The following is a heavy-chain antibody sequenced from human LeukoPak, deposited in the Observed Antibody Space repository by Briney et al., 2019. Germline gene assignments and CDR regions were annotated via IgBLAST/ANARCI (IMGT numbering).Heavy chain of an antibody. Sequence: PGGSLRLSCAASGFTFSIYAMSWVRQAPGKGLEWVSGISDSGTGTYYADSVKGRFTISRDNSKNTLFLQMNSLRAEDTAVYYCAKDHIRRDGYSDFDYWGQGTLVTVSS. J-gene: IGHJ4*02. V-gene: IGHV3-23*01. D-gene: IGHD5-24*01. CDR2: ISDSGTGT. CDR1: GFTFSIYA. CDR3: AKDHIRRDGYSDFDY.